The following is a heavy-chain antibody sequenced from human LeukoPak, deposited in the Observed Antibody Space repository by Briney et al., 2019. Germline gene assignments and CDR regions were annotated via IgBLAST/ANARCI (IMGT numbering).Heavy chain of an antibody. CDR3: ARDPVGAAVAFDI. Sequence: GASVKVSCKASGYTFTGYYMHWVRQAPGQGLEWMGWINPNSGGTNYAQKFQGRATMTRDTSISTAYMELSRLRSDDTAVYYCARDPVGAAVAFDIWGQGTMVTVSS. V-gene: IGHV1-2*02. CDR2: INPNSGGT. J-gene: IGHJ3*02. D-gene: IGHD1-26*01. CDR1: GYTFTGYY.